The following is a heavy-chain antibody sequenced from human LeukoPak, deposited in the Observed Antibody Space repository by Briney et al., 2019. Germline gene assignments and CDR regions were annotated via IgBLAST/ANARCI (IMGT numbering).Heavy chain of an antibody. CDR1: GFTVSSNY. CDR3: ARDRNNWNFKGTFDY. CDR2: IYSGGST. D-gene: IGHD1-7*01. Sequence: PGGSLRLSCAASGFTVSSNYMSWVRQAPGKGLEWVSVIYSGGSTYYADSVKGRFTISRDNSKNTLYLQMNSLRAEDTAVYYCARDRNNWNFKGTFDYWGQGTLVTVSS. V-gene: IGHV3-53*05. J-gene: IGHJ4*02.